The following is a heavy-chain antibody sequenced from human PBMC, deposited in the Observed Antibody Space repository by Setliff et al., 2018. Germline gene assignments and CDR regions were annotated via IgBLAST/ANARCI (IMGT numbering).Heavy chain of an antibody. CDR1: GYSFTLYA. Sequence: ASVKVSCKASGYSFTLYAMHWMRQAPGQRLEWMGWMNIDNGKTEYSQEFQDRVTFTRDAFAETAYMELRSLTSDDMAVYYCARGYCDGIGCPAPLYYFDSWGQGTLVTVSS. V-gene: IGHV1-3*03. CDR2: MNIDNGKT. CDR3: ARGYCDGIGCPAPLYYFDS. D-gene: IGHD2-21*01. J-gene: IGHJ4*02.